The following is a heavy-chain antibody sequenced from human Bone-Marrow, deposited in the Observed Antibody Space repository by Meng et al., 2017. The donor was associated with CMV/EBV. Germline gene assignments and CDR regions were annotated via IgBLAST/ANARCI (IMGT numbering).Heavy chain of an antibody. J-gene: IGHJ4*02. Sequence: SVKGSGYSFSSYWIGWVRKMPGKGLEWMGIIYPGDSDIRYSPSFQGQVTISADKSISTAYLQWASLKASDTAIYYCARHLRRSPFDYWGQGTLVTVSS. CDR1: GYSFSSYW. CDR2: IYPGDSDI. D-gene: IGHD3-10*01. CDR3: ARHLRRSPFDY. V-gene: IGHV5-51*01.